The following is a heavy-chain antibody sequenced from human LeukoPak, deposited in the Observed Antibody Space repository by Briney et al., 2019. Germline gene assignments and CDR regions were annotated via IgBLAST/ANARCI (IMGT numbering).Heavy chain of an antibody. CDR1: GFTFSNYA. J-gene: IGHJ4*02. D-gene: IGHD3-10*01. Sequence: GGSLRLSCAASGFTFSNYAMNWVRQAPGKGLEWVSGISGGDGTTFYADSVKGRFTISRDNSKNTLYLQMNSLRADDAAMYYCANFGGGGGRGTLVPVSS. CDR2: ISGGDGTT. V-gene: IGHV3-23*01. CDR3: ANFGGG.